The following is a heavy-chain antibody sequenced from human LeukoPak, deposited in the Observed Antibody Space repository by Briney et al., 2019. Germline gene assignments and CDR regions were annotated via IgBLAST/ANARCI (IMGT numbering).Heavy chain of an antibody. Sequence: GESLRLSCAASGFTFSTYSMNWVRQAPGKGLEWVSSITSSSSRIYYADSVRGRFTISRDNAKNTLYLQMNSLRAEDTALYYCASFRTSSTGAFDFWGQGTLVTVSS. J-gene: IGHJ4*02. V-gene: IGHV3-21*06. CDR2: ITSSSSRI. D-gene: IGHD2-2*01. CDR3: ASFRTSSTGAFDF. CDR1: GFTFSTYS.